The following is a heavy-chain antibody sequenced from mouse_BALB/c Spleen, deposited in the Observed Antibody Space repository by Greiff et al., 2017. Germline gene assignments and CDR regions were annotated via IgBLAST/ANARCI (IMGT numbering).Heavy chain of an antibody. CDR3: ARSSSTAVRSYYFDY. J-gene: IGHJ2*01. D-gene: IGHD1-1*01. Sequence: EVKLMESGGGLVKPGGSLKLSCAASGFTFSSYAMSWVRQSPEKRLEWVAEISSGGSYTYYPDTVTGRFTISRDNAKNTLYLEMSSLRSEDTAMYYCARSSSTAVRSYYFDYWGQGTTLTVSS. CDR2: ISSGGSYT. CDR1: GFTFSSYA. V-gene: IGHV5-9-4*01.